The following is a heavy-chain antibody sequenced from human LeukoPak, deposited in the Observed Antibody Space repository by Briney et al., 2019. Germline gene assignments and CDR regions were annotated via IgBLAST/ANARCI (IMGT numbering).Heavy chain of an antibody. CDR1: GFTFSSYG. D-gene: IGHD2-2*01. V-gene: IGHV3-33*01. J-gene: IGHJ5*02. CDR2: IWYDGSNK. CDR3: ARDRIPYAFGNPWWFDP. Sequence: GGSLRLSCAASGFTFSSYGMHWVRQAPGKGLEWVAVIWYDGSNKYYADSVKGRFTISRDNSKNTLYLQMNGLRAEDTAVYYCARDRIPYAFGNPWWFDPWGQGTLVTVSS.